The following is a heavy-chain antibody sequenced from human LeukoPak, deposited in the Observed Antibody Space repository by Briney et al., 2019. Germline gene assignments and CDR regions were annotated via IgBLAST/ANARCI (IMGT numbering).Heavy chain of an antibody. Sequence: GGSLRLSCAASGFTFSSYWMSWVRQAPGKGLEWVANIKQDGSEKYYVDSVKGRFTISRDNAKNSLYLQMNSLRAEDTAVYYCARWGYCSGGSCYSVLPPYWGQGTLVTVSS. V-gene: IGHV3-7*01. CDR2: IKQDGSEK. CDR1: GFTFSSYW. D-gene: IGHD2-15*01. CDR3: ARWGYCSGGSCYSVLPPY. J-gene: IGHJ4*02.